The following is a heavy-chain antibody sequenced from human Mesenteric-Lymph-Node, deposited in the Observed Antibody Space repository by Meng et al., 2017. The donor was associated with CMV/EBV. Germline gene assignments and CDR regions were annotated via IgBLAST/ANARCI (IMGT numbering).Heavy chain of an antibody. CDR2: IYYSGST. Sequence: SETLSLTCTVSGASISRSSYYWGWIRQPPGKGLEWIGSIYYSGSTYYNPSLKSRVTISVDTSKNQFSLKLSSVTAADTAVYYCARVEAAPNWFDPWGQGTLVTVS. J-gene: IGHJ5*02. D-gene: IGHD6-13*01. CDR3: ARVEAAPNWFDP. CDR1: GASISRSSYY. V-gene: IGHV4-39*07.